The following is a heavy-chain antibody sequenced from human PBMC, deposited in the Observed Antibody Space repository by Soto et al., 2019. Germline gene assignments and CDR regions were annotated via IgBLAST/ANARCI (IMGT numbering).Heavy chain of an antibody. CDR1: GGSISSYY. J-gene: IGHJ6*02. D-gene: IGHD3-9*01. Sequence: SETLSLTCTVSGGSISSYYWSWIRQPPWKGLEWIGYIYYSGSTNYNHSLKSRVTISLDTSKNQFSLKLSAVTSADTAVYYCATGGHFDWLLFGGDYYCGMDVWAQGTTVTVSS. CDR3: ATGGHFDWLLFGGDYYCGMDV. V-gene: IGHV4-59*01. CDR2: IYYSGST.